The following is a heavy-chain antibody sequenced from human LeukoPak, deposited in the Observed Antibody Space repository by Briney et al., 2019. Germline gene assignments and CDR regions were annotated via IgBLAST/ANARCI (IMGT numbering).Heavy chain of an antibody. CDR1: GFTFSNFW. V-gene: IGHV3-7*01. D-gene: IGHD2-2*01. CDR3: AREFADIVVVPAAVNYYYYGMDV. J-gene: IGHJ6*02. CDR2: IKQDGSAK. Sequence: GGSLRLSCVASGFTFSNFWMNWVRQAPGKGLEWVAIIKQDGSAKYYADSVKGRFTISRDNSKNTLYLQMNSLRAEDTAVYYCAREFADIVVVPAAVNYYYYGMDVWGQGTTVTVSS.